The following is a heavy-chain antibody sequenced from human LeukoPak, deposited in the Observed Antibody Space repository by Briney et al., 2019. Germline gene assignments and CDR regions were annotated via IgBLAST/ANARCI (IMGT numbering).Heavy chain of an antibody. Sequence: ASVKVSCKASGYTFTSYDINWVRQATGQGLEWMGWMNPNSGNTGYAQKFQGRVTITRNTSISTAYMELSSLRSEDTAVYYCARGRYYDFWSGYWVAQPYYFDYWGQGTLVTVSS. D-gene: IGHD3-3*01. CDR3: ARGRYYDFWSGYWVAQPYYFDY. J-gene: IGHJ4*02. CDR2: MNPNSGNT. V-gene: IGHV1-8*03. CDR1: GYTFTSYD.